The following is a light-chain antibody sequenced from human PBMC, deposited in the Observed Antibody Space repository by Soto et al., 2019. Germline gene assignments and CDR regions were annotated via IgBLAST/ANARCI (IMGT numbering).Light chain of an antibody. CDR3: SSWDDRLNGVV. CDR1: SSNIGTTT. CDR2: NIN. Sequence: QSALTQPPSASGAPGQRVTISCSGSSSNIGTTTVNWYQHLPGTAPKLLIYNINQRPSGVPDRFSGSRSGTSASLAIRGLQSESEADYYCSSWDDRLNGVVFGRGTKVT. J-gene: IGLJ2*01. V-gene: IGLV1-44*01.